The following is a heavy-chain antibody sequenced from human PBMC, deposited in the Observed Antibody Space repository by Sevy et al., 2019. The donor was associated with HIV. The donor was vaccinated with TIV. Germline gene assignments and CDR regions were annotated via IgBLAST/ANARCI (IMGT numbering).Heavy chain of an antibody. V-gene: IGHV1-2*02. D-gene: IGHD1-1*01. CDR2: INPNTGDT. Sequence: ASVKVSCKASGYTFTGDYMYWVRQAPGQGLEWMGRINPNTGDTNYAQKFQDRVTMTRDTSISTGYLELSRLTSDDTAVYYCARGGYNWNDVPCYWGQGTLVTVSS. CDR1: GYTFTGDY. J-gene: IGHJ4*01. CDR3: ARGGYNWNDVPCY.